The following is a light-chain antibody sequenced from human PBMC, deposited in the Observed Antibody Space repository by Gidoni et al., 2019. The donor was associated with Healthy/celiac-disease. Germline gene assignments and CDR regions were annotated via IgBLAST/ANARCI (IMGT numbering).Light chain of an antibody. CDR2: CAS. V-gene: IGKV3-15*01. J-gene: IGKJ3*01. Sequence: EVVMTQFPATLSVSPGEKATLSCRASQSVRSNLAWYQQKPGQAPRLLIYCASTRATGIPSRFSGSGSGTEFTLTISSLQSEDFAVYYCQQYNNLPFTFGPXTKVDIK. CDR3: QQYNNLPFT. CDR1: QSVRSN.